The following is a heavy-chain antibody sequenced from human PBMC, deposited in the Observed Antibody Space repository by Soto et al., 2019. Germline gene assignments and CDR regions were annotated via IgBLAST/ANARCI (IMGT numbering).Heavy chain of an antibody. CDR1: GYSFTSYW. CDR2: IYPGNSDT. J-gene: IGHJ6*02. CDR3: AIPGGSSSWYFHDYYYGMDV. D-gene: IGHD6-13*01. V-gene: IGHV5-51*01. Sequence: GESLKISCKGSGYSFTSYWIGWVRQMPGKGLEWMGIIYPGNSDTRYSPSFQGQVTISADKSISTAYLQWSSLKASDTAMYYCAIPGGSSSWYFHDYYYGMDVWGQGTTVTVSS.